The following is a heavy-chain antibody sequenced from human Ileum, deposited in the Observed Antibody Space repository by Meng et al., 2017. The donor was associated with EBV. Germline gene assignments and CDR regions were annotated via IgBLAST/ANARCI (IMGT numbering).Heavy chain of an antibody. J-gene: IGHJ4*02. D-gene: IGHD6-19*01. V-gene: IGHV4-39*01. Sequence: QRQEAGPALVKPSETLSPTCTVSGGSISSSDYYWGWIRQPPGKGLEWIGSLYFSGSTYSNPSLESRVTISVDTSNNQFSLKLSSVTAADTAVYYCARRGYSSGWYAYDYWGQGTLVTVAS. CDR2: LYFSGST. CDR3: ARRGYSSGWYAYDY. CDR1: GGSISSSDYY.